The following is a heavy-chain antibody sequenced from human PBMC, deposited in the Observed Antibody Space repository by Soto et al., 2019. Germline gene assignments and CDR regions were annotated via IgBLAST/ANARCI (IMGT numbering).Heavy chain of an antibody. CDR1: GGSISSGGYY. CDR2: IYYSGST. CDR3: ARESRSYYGSGSPLDY. J-gene: IGHJ4*02. D-gene: IGHD3-10*01. Sequence: QVQLQESGPGLVKPSQTLSLTCTVSGGSISSGGYYWSWIRQHPGKGLEWIGYIYYSGSTYYNPSLKSRVTISVDTSKNPFSLKLSSVTAADTAVYYCARESRSYYGSGSPLDYWGQGTLVTVSS. V-gene: IGHV4-31*03.